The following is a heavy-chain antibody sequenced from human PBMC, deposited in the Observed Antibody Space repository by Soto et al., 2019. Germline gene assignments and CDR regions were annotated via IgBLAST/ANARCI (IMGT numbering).Heavy chain of an antibody. CDR2: ISGSGGST. D-gene: IGHD2-2*01. CDR3: AKWRGDPVVDRYYYGMDV. V-gene: IGHV3-23*01. Sequence: GSLRLSCAASGFTFSSYAMSWVRQAPGKGLEWVSAISGSGGSTYYADSVKGRFTISRDNSKNTLYLQMNSLRAEDTAVYYCAKWRGDPVVDRYYYGMDVWGQGTTVTVSS. CDR1: GFTFSSYA. J-gene: IGHJ6*02.